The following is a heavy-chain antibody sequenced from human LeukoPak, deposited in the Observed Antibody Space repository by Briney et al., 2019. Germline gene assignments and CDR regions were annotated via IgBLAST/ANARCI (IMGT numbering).Heavy chain of an antibody. V-gene: IGHV3-7*01. D-gene: IGHD3-3*01. Sequence: PGGSLRLSCAASGFTFSTYWMTWFRQAEGNGLEWVALIKQAGSEKHYVDSVKGRFTISRDNAKNSLYLQMNTLRPEDTAVYYCAGGAGWIFRIWGQGTMLTVSS. J-gene: IGHJ3*02. CDR1: GFTFSTYW. CDR2: IKQAGSEK. CDR3: AGGAGWIFRI.